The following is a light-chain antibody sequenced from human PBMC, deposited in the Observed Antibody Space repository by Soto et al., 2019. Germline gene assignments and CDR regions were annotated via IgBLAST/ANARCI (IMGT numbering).Light chain of an antibody. CDR3: NSYTTSNTRQIV. CDR2: DVS. J-gene: IGLJ1*01. Sequence: QSALTQPASVSGSPGQSITISCTGTSSDVGGYNDVSWYQQHPGKAPKFMIYDVSNRPSGVSTRFSGSKSGNTASLTISGLQAEDEADYYCNSYTTSNTRQIVFGTGTKVTVL. V-gene: IGLV2-14*01. CDR1: SSDVGGYND.